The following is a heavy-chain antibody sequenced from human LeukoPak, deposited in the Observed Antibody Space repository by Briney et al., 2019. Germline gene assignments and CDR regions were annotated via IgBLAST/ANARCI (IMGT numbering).Heavy chain of an antibody. CDR1: GYSISSGYY. Sequence: PSETLSLTCTVSGYSISSGYYWGWIRPPPGKGLEWIGSIYHSGSTYYNPSLKSRVTISVDTSKNQFSLKLSSVTAADTAVYYCAADIVVVPAASYYFDYWGQGTLVTVSS. CDR2: IYHSGST. D-gene: IGHD2-2*01. CDR3: AADIVVVPAASYYFDY. J-gene: IGHJ4*02. V-gene: IGHV4-38-2*02.